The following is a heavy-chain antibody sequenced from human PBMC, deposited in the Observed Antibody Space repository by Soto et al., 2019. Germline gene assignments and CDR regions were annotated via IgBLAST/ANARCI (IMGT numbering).Heavy chain of an antibody. Sequence: ASVKVSCKASGSTFTTYTMHWVRQAPGQRLEWMGWINAGNGNTKYSQNFQGRVTITRDTSASTAYMELSSLRSEDTAVYYCARDRYYGSGTYNYFDYWGQGTLVTVSS. CDR2: INAGNGNT. J-gene: IGHJ4*02. V-gene: IGHV1-3*01. CDR1: GSTFTTYT. CDR3: ARDRYYGSGTYNYFDY. D-gene: IGHD3-10*01.